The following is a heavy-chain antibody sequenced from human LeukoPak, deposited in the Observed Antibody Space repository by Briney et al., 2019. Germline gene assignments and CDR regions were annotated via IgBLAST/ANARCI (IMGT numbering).Heavy chain of an antibody. CDR2: IYYSGST. J-gene: IGHJ5*02. CDR3: ARGGDCSGGSCNNWFDP. CDR1: GGSISSYY. D-gene: IGHD2-15*01. Sequence: SETLSLTCIVSGGSISSYYWSWIRQPPGKGLEWIGYIYYSGSTNYNPSLKSRVTISVDTSKNQFSLKLSSVTAADTAVYYCARGGDCSGGSCNNWFDPWGQGTLVTVSS. V-gene: IGHV4-59*01.